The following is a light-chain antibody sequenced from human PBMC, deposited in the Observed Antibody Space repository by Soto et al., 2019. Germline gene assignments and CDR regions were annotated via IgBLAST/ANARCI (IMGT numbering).Light chain of an antibody. Sequence: SVRTLLATASGALVLASSVCRLGXGMGGGRCNLVSRDHLHAGTAPRLMMWEVSKRPSGVSARFSSSKSGNAASLTSSGLQAEDEAAHYCCSYAGRSNLDVFGNGTKLTVL. CDR3: CSYAGRSNLDV. V-gene: IGLV2-23*02. CDR2: EVS. CDR1: GMGGGRCNL. J-gene: IGLJ1*01.